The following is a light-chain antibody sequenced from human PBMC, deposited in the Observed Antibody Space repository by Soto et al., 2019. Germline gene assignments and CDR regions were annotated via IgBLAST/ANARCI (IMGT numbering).Light chain of an antibody. CDR2: GAS. CDR3: QQYGSSPRT. Sequence: EIVMTQSPATLSVSPGERATLSCRASQSISSKLAWYQQKPGQAPRLLIYGASTRATGIPVRFSGSGSGTDFTLTISRLEPEDFAVYYCQQYGSSPRTFGQGTKVDIK. V-gene: IGKV3-20*01. J-gene: IGKJ1*01. CDR1: QSISSK.